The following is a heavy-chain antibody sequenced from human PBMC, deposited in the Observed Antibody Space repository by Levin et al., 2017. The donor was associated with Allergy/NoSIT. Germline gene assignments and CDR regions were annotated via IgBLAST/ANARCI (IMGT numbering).Heavy chain of an antibody. J-gene: IGHJ3*02. D-gene: IGHD2-21*01. CDR2: IRRKTYGGTT. CDR1: GFTFGDYT. Sequence: GESLKISCTASGFTFGDYTMSWFRQAPGKGLEWVGIIRRKTYGGTTEYAASVKGRFIISRDDSKNIAYLQMNSLKTEDTALYYCTRDVVVGFGLDAFDIWGQGTMVTVSS. V-gene: IGHV3-49*03. CDR3: TRDVVVGFGLDAFDI.